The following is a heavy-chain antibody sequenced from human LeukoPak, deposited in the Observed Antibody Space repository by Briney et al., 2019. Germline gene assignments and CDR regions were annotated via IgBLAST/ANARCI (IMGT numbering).Heavy chain of an antibody. CDR3: AKDLITIVRGVIISGDH. CDR1: GFTFSNYD. D-gene: IGHD3-10*01. CDR2: ISGSGGNT. J-gene: IGHJ4*02. V-gene: IGHV3-23*01. Sequence: PGGSLRLSCAASGFTFSNYDMSWVRQAPGKGMEWVSVISGSGGNTYYADSVKGRFTISRDNSKNTLYLQMNSLRAEDTAVYYCAKDLITIVRGVIISGDHWGQGTLVTVSS.